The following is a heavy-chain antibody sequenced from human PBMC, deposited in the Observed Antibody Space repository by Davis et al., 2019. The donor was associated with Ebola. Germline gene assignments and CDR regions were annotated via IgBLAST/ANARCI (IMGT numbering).Heavy chain of an antibody. CDR3: AKHGWELIPVGDY. J-gene: IGHJ4*02. V-gene: IGHV3-48*03. D-gene: IGHD1-26*01. Sequence: GESLKISCAASGFTFSSYEMNWVRQAPGKGLEWISYIRTGVSTIDYADSVKGRFTISRDNSKNTLYLQMNSLRAEDTAVYYCAKHGWELIPVGDYWGQGTLVTVSS. CDR2: IRTGVSTI. CDR1: GFTFSSYE.